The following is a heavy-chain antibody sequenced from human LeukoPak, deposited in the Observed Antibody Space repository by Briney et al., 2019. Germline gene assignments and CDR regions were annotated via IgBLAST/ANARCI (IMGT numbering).Heavy chain of an antibody. CDR3: AMSVEMPPIPSFDY. D-gene: IGHD5-24*01. V-gene: IGHV1-3*01. CDR2: VSAANNP. J-gene: IGHJ4*02. Sequence: RASVTVSCKASGYIFTPHLIHWMRQAPGQGLELLGWVSAANNPEYSQKFQGRVVITRDASATTSYLELNSLRSEDTAVYYCAMSVEMPPIPSFDYWGQGTLVTVSS. CDR1: GYIFTPHL.